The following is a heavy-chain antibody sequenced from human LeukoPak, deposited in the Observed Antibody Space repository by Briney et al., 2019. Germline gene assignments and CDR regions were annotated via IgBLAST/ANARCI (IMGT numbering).Heavy chain of an antibody. CDR2: INHSGST. CDR1: GGSFSGYY. J-gene: IGHJ4*02. V-gene: IGHV4-34*01. D-gene: IGHD4-23*01. Sequence: SETLSLTCAVYGGSFSGYYWSWIRQPPGKGLEWIGEINHSGSTNYNPSLKSRVTISVDTPKNQFSLKLSSVTAADTAVYYCATQSQTVVDYWGQGTLVTVSS. CDR3: ATQSQTVVDY.